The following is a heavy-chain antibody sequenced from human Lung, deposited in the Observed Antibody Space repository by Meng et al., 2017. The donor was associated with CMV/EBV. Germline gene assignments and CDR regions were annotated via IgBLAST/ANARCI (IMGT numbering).Heavy chain of an antibody. CDR2: IRSKVYGGTI. CDR1: GFSFGDYA. Sequence: SXKISXTASGFSFGDYAMSWVRQAPGKGLEWVGFIRSKVYGGTIEYAASVKGRFIISRDDSKSIAYLEMNSPKTEDTAVYYCGVTTYYYYGMDVWGQGXTVTVSS. J-gene: IGHJ6*02. D-gene: IGHD3-3*01. V-gene: IGHV3-49*04. CDR3: GVTTYYYYGMDV.